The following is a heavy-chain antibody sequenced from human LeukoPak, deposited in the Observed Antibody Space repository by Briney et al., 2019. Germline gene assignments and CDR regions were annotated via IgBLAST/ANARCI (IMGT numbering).Heavy chain of an antibody. Sequence: SETLSLTCTVSGGSISSYYWSWIRQPPGKGLEWIGYIYYSGSTKYNPSLKSRVTISVDTSKNQFSLNLSSVTAADTAVYYCARSLLLLAGTYYYGMDVWGQGTTVTVSS. V-gene: IGHV4-59*08. CDR3: ARSLLLLAGTYYYGMDV. CDR2: IYYSGST. D-gene: IGHD6-19*01. CDR1: GGSISSYY. J-gene: IGHJ6*02.